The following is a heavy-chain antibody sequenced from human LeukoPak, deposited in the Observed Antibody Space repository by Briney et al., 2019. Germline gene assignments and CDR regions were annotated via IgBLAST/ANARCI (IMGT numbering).Heavy chain of an antibody. CDR2: IKSGGNIT. CDR1: GVTLSPYG. CDR3: GKSGDFWSGSGVAY. J-gene: IGHJ4*02. Sequence: GMSLRLSCAASGVTLSPYGMHWVRQAPGKGLVWVSQIKSGGNITNYADSVKGRFTISRDNAKNTLFLQMNSLRAEDTAVYYCGKSGDFWSGSGVAYWGQGTLVTVSS. V-gene: IGHV3-74*01. D-gene: IGHD3-3*01.